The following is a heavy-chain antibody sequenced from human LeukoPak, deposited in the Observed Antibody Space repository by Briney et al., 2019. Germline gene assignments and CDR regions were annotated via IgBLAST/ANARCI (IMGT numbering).Heavy chain of an antibody. J-gene: IGHJ3*02. V-gene: IGHV4-31*03. Sequence: SQTLSLTCTVSGGSISSGGYYWSWIRQHPGKGLEWIGYIYYSGSTYYNPSLKSRVTISVDTSKNQFSLKLSSVTAADTAVYYCARGHYYGSGSFAFDIWGQGTMVTVSS. D-gene: IGHD3-10*01. CDR1: GGSISSGGYY. CDR3: ARGHYYGSGSFAFDI. CDR2: IYYSGST.